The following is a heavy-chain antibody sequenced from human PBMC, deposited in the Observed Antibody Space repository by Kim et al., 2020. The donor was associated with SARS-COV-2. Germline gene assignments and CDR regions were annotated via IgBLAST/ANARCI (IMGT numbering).Heavy chain of an antibody. CDR1: GGSITSYY. D-gene: IGHD1-26*01. V-gene: IGHV4-59*01. CDR2: IYYSGST. CDR3: ARGDFTGSSYRH. Sequence: SETLSLTCTVSGGSITSYYWNWIRQPPSKGLEWIGYIYYSGSTNYNSSLKSRVTMSVDTSKNQFYLNLSSVTAADTAVYYCARGDFTGSSYRHWGQGTL. J-gene: IGHJ1*01.